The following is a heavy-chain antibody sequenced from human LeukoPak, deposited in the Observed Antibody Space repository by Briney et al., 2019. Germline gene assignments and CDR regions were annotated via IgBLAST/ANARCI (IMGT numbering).Heavy chain of an antibody. CDR3: AKNEQQLAYFDY. CDR1: GGSFSGYY. J-gene: IGHJ4*02. CDR2: INHSGST. D-gene: IGHD6-13*01. Sequence: SETLSLTCAVYGGSFSGYYCSWIRQPPGKGLEWIGEINHSGSTNYNPSLKSRVTISVDTSKNQFSLKLSSVTAADTAVYYCAKNEQQLAYFDYWGQGTLVTVSS. V-gene: IGHV4-34*01.